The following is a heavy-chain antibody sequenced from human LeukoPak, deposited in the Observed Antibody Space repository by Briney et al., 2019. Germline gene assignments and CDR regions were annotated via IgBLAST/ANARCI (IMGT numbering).Heavy chain of an antibody. CDR3: ACRPGMAVAGFDF. J-gene: IGHJ4*02. CDR1: GGTFSSYA. Sequence: SVKVSCKASGGTFSSYAISWVRQAPGQGLEWMGRIIPILGIANYAQKFQGRVTITRDTSASTAYMELFSLTSEDTAVYYCACRPGMAVAGFDFWGQGTLVTVSS. D-gene: IGHD6-19*01. V-gene: IGHV1-69*04. CDR2: IIPILGIA.